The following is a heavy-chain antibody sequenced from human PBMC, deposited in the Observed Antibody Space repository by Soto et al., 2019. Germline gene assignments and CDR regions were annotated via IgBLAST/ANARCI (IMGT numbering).Heavy chain of an antibody. V-gene: IGHV4-59*01. D-gene: IGHD3-3*01. CDR1: GGSISSYY. CDR2: IYYSGST. CDR3: ARDGYYDFWSGYYTGQAVRRDAFDI. Sequence: SETLSLTCTVSGGSISSYYWSWIRQPPGKGLEWIGYIYYSGSTNYNPSLKSRVTISVDTSKNQFSLKLSSVTAADTAVYYCARDGYYDFWSGYYTGQAVRRDAFDIWGQGTMVTVSS. J-gene: IGHJ3*02.